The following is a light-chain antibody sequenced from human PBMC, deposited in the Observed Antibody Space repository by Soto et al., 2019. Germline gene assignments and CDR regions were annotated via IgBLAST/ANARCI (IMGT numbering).Light chain of an antibody. V-gene: IGKV3-20*01. CDR3: QQCGSSST. CDR1: QSVSSR. J-gene: IGKJ1*01. CDR2: GAS. Sequence: EIVMTQSPGTLSLSPGERATLSFRASQSVSSRLAWYQQKPGQAPRLLISGASSRATGIPDRFSGSGSGTDFTLTISRLEPEDFAVYYCQQCGSSSTFGQGTKVDIK.